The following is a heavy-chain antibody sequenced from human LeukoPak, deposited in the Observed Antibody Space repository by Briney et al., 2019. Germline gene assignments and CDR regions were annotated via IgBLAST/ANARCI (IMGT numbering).Heavy chain of an antibody. D-gene: IGHD2-2*01. V-gene: IGHV3-48*03. CDR1: GFTVSSYE. CDR2: ISSSGSTI. CDR3: ARRYCSSTSCLLDY. Sequence: PGGSLRLSCAASGFTVSSYEMNWVRQAPGKGLEWLSYISSSGSTIYYADSVKGRFTISRDNAKTSLYLQMNSLRADDTAVYYCARRYCSSTSCLLDYWGQGTLVTVSS. J-gene: IGHJ4*02.